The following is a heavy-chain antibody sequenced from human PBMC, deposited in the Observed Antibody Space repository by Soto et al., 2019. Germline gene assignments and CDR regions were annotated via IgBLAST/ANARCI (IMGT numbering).Heavy chain of an antibody. J-gene: IGHJ5*02. CDR1: GDTFSSYA. CDR3: ARDIPPYNWFDP. V-gene: IGHV1-69*13. CDR2: IIPIFGTA. Sequence: SVKVSCKASGDTFSSYAISWVRQAPGQGLEWMGGIIPIFGTANYAQKFQGRVTITADESTSTAYMELSSLRSEDTAVYYCARDIPPYNWFDPCGQGTLVTVSS.